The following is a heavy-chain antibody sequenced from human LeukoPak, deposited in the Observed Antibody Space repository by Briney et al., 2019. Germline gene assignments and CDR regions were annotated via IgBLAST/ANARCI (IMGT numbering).Heavy chain of an antibody. D-gene: IGHD6-13*01. CDR2: IYSGGST. J-gene: IGHJ3*02. CDR3: ARVSRIAAAEYAFDI. Sequence: GGSLRLSCAASGFTVSSNYMSWVRQAPGKGLEWVSVIYSGGSTYYADSVKGRFTISRDNAKNSLYLQMNSLRAEDTAVYYCARVSRIAAAEYAFDIWGQGTMVTVSS. V-gene: IGHV3-66*01. CDR1: GFTVSSNY.